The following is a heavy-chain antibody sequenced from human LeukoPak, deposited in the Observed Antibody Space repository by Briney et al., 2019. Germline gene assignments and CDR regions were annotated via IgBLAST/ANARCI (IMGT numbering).Heavy chain of an antibody. J-gene: IGHJ4*02. CDR3: AKDKESGSYFDY. D-gene: IGHD1-26*01. Sequence: GGPLSLSCAGSGFPYSSYAMRWLRQPPGKGLEWVSANSGSGGSTYYAASVRGRFTISRDNSKNTLYLQMNSLRAEDTAVYYCAKDKESGSYFDYWGQGTLVTVSS. CDR2: NSGSGGST. CDR1: GFPYSSYA. V-gene: IGHV3-23*01.